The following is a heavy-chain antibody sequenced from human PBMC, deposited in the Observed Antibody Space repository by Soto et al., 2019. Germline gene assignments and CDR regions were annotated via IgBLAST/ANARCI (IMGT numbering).Heavy chain of an antibody. CDR2: INAGNGNT. Sequence: ASVKVSCKASGYTFTSYAMNWVRQAPGQRLEWMGWINAGNGNTKYSQKFQGRVTITRDTSASTAYMELSSLRSEDTAVYYCARGEGYSYGLPDHWGQGTLVTVSS. D-gene: IGHD5-18*01. CDR3: ARGEGYSYGLPDH. J-gene: IGHJ4*02. CDR1: GYTFTSYA. V-gene: IGHV1-3*01.